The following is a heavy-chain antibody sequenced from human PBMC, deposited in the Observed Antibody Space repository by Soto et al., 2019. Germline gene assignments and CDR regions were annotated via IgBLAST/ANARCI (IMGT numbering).Heavy chain of an antibody. Sequence: PGGSLRLSCAASGFTFSSYAMSWVRQAPGKGLEWVSAISGSGGSTYYADSVKGRFTISRDNSKNTLYLQMNSLRAEDTAVYYYAKDTGSLELRWFDPWGQGTLVTVS. J-gene: IGHJ5*02. CDR1: GFTFSSYA. V-gene: IGHV3-23*01. CDR3: AKDTGSLELRWFDP. D-gene: IGHD1-7*01. CDR2: ISGSGGST.